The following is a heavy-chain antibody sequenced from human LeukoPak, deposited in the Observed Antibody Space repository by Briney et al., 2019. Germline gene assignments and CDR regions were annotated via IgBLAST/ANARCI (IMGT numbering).Heavy chain of an antibody. J-gene: IGHJ4*02. D-gene: IGHD3-22*01. Sequence: PSETLSLTCGVYGGSFSGYYWSWIRQPPGKGLEWIGEINHSGSTNYNPSLKSRVTISVDTSKNQFSLKLSSVTAADTTVYYCARVHPPFDYDSSGYYFGGVDYWGQGTLVTVSS. CDR3: ARVHPPFDYDSSGYYFGGVDY. CDR2: INHSGST. V-gene: IGHV4-34*01. CDR1: GGSFSGYY.